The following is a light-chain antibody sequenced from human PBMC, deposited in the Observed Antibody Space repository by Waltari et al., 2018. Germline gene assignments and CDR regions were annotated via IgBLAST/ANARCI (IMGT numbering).Light chain of an antibody. V-gene: IGLV2-14*01. J-gene: IGLJ1*01. CDR2: DVS. CDR1: SDDVGAYNY. CDR3: CSLTTSISLDYS. Sequence: QSALTQPASVSGSPGQSITISCTGTSDDVGAYNYVSWYQQHPGKATKLLISDVSERRSGFSDRFSGSQSGHTASLPISGLQSEDAAYYYCCSLTTSISLDYSFGPATKFTVL.